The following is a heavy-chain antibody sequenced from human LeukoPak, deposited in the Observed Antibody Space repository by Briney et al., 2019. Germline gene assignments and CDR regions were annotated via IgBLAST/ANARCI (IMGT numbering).Heavy chain of an antibody. D-gene: IGHD6-19*01. CDR2: INPKSGGT. Sequence: ASVKVSCQASGYTFTDYYIHWVRQAPGQDFEWMGWINPKSGGTEYAQKFQGRVAMPRDPSLSTAYMELSRLRSDDTAVFYCARASTVAGNHRPFDYWGQGTLVTVSS. CDR3: ARASTVAGNHRPFDY. CDR1: GYTFTDYY. J-gene: IGHJ4*02. V-gene: IGHV1-2*02.